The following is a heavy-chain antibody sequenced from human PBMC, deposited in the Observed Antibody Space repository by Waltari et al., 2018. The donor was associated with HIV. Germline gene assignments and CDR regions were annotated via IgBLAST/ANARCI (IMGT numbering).Heavy chain of an antibody. CDR1: GGSISRYY. J-gene: IGHJ4*02. D-gene: IGHD6-13*01. V-gene: IGHV4-59*01. Sequence: QVQLQVSGPGLVQPSETLSLTCTVPGGSISRYYWSWIRQPPGKGLEWIGYIYYSGSTNYNPSLKSRVTISLDTSKNQFSLKLSSVTAADTAVYYCARAGYSSRGDTAPGYDWGQGTLVTVSS. CDR2: IYYSGST. CDR3: ARAGYSSRGDTAPGYD.